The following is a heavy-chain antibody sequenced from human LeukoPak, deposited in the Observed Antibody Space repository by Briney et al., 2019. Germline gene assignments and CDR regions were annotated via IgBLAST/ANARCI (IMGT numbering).Heavy chain of an antibody. D-gene: IGHD3-9*01. Sequence: SETLSLTCGVYGGSFSGYYWSWIRQPPGKGLEWIGEINHIGSANYNPSLKSRVTISIDTSKNQFSLKLTSVTAADTAVYYCARGGGGNSDFLTPYTGASLGFDYWGQGALVTVSS. CDR2: INHIGSA. J-gene: IGHJ4*02. V-gene: IGHV4-34*01. CDR3: ARGGGGNSDFLTPYTGASLGFDY. CDR1: GGSFSGYY.